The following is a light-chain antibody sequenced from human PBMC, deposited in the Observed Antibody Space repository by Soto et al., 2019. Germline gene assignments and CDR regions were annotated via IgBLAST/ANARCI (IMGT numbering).Light chain of an antibody. CDR3: QKHNGAPFT. Sequence: DIQMTQSPSSLSASVGDRVTITCRASQGIYNYLAWYQQKPGEVPKLLIFAASILHSGVPSRFSGSGSGTDFTLTISSLQPEDAATYYCQKHNGAPFTFGQGTKLEIK. CDR2: AAS. CDR1: QGIYNY. J-gene: IGKJ2*01. V-gene: IGKV1-27*01.